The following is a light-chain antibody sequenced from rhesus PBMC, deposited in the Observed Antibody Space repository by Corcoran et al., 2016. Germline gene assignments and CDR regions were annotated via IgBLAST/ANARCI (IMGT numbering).Light chain of an antibody. CDR3: QHCYSTPYS. Sequence: DIQMTQSPSSLSASVGDRVTITCRASQGITDDLAWYHQKPGETPKLLIYEASSLQSGIPSRFSGSGSWTDFTLTISSLQSEDFATYYCQHCYSTPYSFGQGTKVEIK. CDR1: QGITDD. CDR2: EAS. J-gene: IGKJ2*01. V-gene: IGKV1-25*01.